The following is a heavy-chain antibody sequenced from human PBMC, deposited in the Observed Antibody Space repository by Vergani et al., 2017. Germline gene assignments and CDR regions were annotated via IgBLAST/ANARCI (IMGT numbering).Heavy chain of an antibody. CDR2: ISWNSGSI. Sequence: EVQLVESGGGLVQPGRSLRLSCAASGFTFDDYGMHWVRQAPGKGLEWVSGISWNSGSIGYADSVKGRFTISRDNAKSSLYLQMNSLRAEDTALYYCAKDRGVAGSHAFDIWGQGTMVTVSS. J-gene: IGHJ3*02. CDR1: GFTFDDYG. CDR3: AKDRGVAGSHAFDI. V-gene: IGHV3-9*01. D-gene: IGHD6-19*01.